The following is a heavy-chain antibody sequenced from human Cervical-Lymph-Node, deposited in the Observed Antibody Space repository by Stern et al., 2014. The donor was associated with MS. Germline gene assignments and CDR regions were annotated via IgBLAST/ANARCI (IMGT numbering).Heavy chain of an antibody. CDR3: AREGADNDAFDV. V-gene: IGHV1-46*03. D-gene: IGHD1-26*01. CDR1: GYTFIDHY. CDR2: INLSDGAT. J-gene: IGHJ3*01. Sequence: QMQLVQSGAEVKKPGASVTVSCRTSGYTFIDHYIHWVRQAPGQGLEWMGIINLSDGATTYAQKFQGRVTMTRDTSTNTAYMQLGSLTSEDTAVFFCAREGADNDAFDVWGQGTMVTVSS.